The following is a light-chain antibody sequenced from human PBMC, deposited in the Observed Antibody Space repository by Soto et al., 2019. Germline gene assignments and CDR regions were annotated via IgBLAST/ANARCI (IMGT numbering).Light chain of an antibody. CDR3: CSYAGSYKV. CDR1: SSDVGGYNY. V-gene: IGLV2-11*01. J-gene: IGLJ1*01. Sequence: QSALTQPRSVSGSPGQSVTISCTGTSSDVGGYNYVSWYQQHPGKAPKLMIYDVSKRPSGVPDRFSGSKSGNTASLTISGLQAEDEADYYCCSYAGSYKVFGTGTKVTL. CDR2: DVS.